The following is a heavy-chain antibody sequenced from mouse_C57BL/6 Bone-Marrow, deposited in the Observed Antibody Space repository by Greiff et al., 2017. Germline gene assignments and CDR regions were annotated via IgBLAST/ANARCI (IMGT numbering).Heavy chain of an antibody. CDR3: AREGDYYGSSYFDY. CDR2: IYPRSGNT. CDR1: GYTFTSYG. D-gene: IGHD1-1*01. J-gene: IGHJ2*01. V-gene: IGHV1-81*01. Sequence: QVQLQQSGAELARPGASVKLFCKASGYTFTSYGISWVKQRTGQGLEWIGEIYPRSGNTYYNEKFKGKATLSADKSYSTAYKELRSLTSEDSAVYFWAREGDYYGSSYFDYWGQGTTLTVSS.